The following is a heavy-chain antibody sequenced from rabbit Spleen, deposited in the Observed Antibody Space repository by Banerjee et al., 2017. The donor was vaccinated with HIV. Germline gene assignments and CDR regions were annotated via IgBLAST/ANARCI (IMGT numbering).Heavy chain of an antibody. CDR3: ARGPYSGNNDYFYL. Sequence: QEQLEESGGGLVKPEGSLTLTCKASGFDLSSYYYICWVRQAPGKGLEWIGCIYTGNGKTYYASWAKGRFTISKTSSTTVTLQMTSLTAADTATDFCARGPYSGNNDYFYLWGPGTLVTVS. D-gene: IGHD1-1*01. J-gene: IGHJ4*01. CDR2: IYTGNGKT. CDR1: GFDLSSYYY. V-gene: IGHV1S45*01.